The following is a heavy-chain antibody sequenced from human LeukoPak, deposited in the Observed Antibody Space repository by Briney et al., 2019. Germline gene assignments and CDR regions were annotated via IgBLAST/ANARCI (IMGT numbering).Heavy chain of an antibody. V-gene: IGHV3-23*01. CDR3: AKDPGGSGFDY. CDR1: GFTFSSYS. J-gene: IGHJ4*02. D-gene: IGHD6-19*01. CDR2: ISGSGGST. Sequence: GGSLRLSCAASGFTFSSYSMNWVRQAPGKGLEWVSAISGSGGSTYYADSVKGRFTISRDNSKNTLYLQMNSLRAEDTAVYYCAKDPGGSGFDYWGQGTLVTVSS.